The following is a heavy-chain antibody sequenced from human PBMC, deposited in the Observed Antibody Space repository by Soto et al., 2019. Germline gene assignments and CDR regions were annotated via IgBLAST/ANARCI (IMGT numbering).Heavy chain of an antibody. Sequence: QMQLQQWGAGLLKPSETLSLTCAVYGGSFSGYYWSWIRQPPGKGLEWIGEINQSGNTNYNPSLKSRVTISIDTSKNQLSLKLSSVTAADTAVYFCANLLRPMQRFFNGLDVWGQGTTVTVSS. D-gene: IGHD3-3*01. J-gene: IGHJ6*02. CDR3: ANLLRPMQRFFNGLDV. V-gene: IGHV4-34*01. CDR2: INQSGNT. CDR1: GGSFSGYY.